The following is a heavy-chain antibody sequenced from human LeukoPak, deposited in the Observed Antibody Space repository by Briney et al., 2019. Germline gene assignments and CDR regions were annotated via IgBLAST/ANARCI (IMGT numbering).Heavy chain of an antibody. J-gene: IGHJ4*02. V-gene: IGHV3-33*01. D-gene: IGHD6-19*01. CDR3: ARDGGSGGWEEVENYFDY. CDR1: GFTFSNYG. Sequence: GGSLRLSCAASGFTFSNYGMYWVRQAPGKGLEWVAVIWYDGSNKYYADSVKGRFTISRDNSKNTLYLQMNSLRAEDTAVYYCARDGGSGGWEEVENYFDYWGQGTLVTVSS. CDR2: IWYDGSNK.